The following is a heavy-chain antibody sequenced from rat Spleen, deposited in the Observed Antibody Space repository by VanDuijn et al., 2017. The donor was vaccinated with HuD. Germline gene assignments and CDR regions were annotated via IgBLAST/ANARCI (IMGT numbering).Heavy chain of an antibody. V-gene: IGHV2S63*01. CDR3: ARDDGALDY. Sequence: EVQVKESGPGLVQPSQTLSLTCTVSGISFTDYSVHWIRQPPGKGLEWMGVMWRSGSTEYNSGLKSRLSISRDTSKSQVFLKMSSLQTEDTATYYCARDDGALDYWGQGVMVTVSS. CDR1: GISFTDYS. CDR2: MWRSGST. D-gene: IGHD3-1*01. J-gene: IGHJ2*01.